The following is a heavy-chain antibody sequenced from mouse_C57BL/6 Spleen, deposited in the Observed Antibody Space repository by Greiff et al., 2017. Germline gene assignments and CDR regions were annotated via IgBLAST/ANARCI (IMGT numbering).Heavy chain of an antibody. J-gene: IGHJ4*01. CDR1: GFTISDYY. D-gene: IGHD2-4*01. V-gene: IGHV5-16*01. Sequence: EVMLVESEGGLVQPGSSMKLSCTASGFTISDYYMAWVRQVPEKGLEWVANINYDGSSTYYLDSLKSRFIISRDNAKNILYLQMSSLKSEDTATYYCARIYYDYDGAMDYWGQGTSVTVSS. CDR2: INYDGSST. CDR3: ARIYYDYDGAMDY.